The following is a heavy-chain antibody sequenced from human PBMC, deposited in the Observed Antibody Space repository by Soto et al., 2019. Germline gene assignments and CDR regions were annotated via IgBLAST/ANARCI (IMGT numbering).Heavy chain of an antibody. CDR2: IIPIFGTA. CDR1: GYTFTSYG. D-gene: IGHD3-3*01. CDR3: ARSYYDFCSGYYSYYYYYGMDV. Sequence: SVKVSCKASGYTFTSYGISWVRQAPGQGLEWMGGIIPIFGTANYAQKFQGRVTITADESTSTAYMELSSLRSEDTAVYYCARSYYDFCSGYYSYYYYYGMDVWGQGTTVTVS. J-gene: IGHJ6*02. V-gene: IGHV1-69*13.